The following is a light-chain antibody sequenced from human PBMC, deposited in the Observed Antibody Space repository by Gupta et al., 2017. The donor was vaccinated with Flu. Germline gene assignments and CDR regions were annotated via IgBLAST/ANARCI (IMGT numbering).Light chain of an antibody. Sequence: SPGQTASITCSGDKLGDKYVCWYQQKPGQPPVLVIYQDTKRPSGIPERFSGSNSGNTATLTISGTQAMDEADYYCQAWDSSIVVFGGGTKLTVL. CDR2: QDT. J-gene: IGLJ2*01. V-gene: IGLV3-1*01. CDR3: QAWDSSIVV. CDR1: KLGDKY.